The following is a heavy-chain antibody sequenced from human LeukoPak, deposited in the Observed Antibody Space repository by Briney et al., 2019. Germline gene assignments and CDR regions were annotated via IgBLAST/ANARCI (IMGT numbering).Heavy chain of an antibody. V-gene: IGHV2-5*02. Sequence: SGPTLVNPTPTLTLTCTFSGFSLSTRGVGVGWIRQPPGKALEWLALIYWDDDKRYSPSLKSRLTITKDTSKNQVVLTMTNMDPVDTATYYCARESDYDILTGSFDYWGQGTLVTVSS. CDR3: ARESDYDILTGSFDY. D-gene: IGHD3-9*01. J-gene: IGHJ4*02. CDR2: IYWDDDK. CDR1: GFSLSTRGVG.